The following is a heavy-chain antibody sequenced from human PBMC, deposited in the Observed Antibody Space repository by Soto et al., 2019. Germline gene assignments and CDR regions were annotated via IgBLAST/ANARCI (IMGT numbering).Heavy chain of an antibody. CDR2: IYYSGST. Sequence: SETLSLTCTVSGASISSSIYYWGWIRQPPGKGLEYTGNIYYSGSTYYNPSLKSRVTISMDKSKNQFSLNLTSVTAADTAMYYCARDTGWGLGYWGQGTLVTVSS. J-gene: IGHJ4*02. CDR3: ARDTGWGLGY. CDR1: GASISSSIYY. V-gene: IGHV4-39*07. D-gene: IGHD6-19*01.